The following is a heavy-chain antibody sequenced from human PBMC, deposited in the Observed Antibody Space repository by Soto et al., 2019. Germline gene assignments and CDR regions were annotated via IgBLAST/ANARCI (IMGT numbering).Heavy chain of an antibody. V-gene: IGHV1-18*01. CDR1: GYTFTSYG. J-gene: IGHJ4*02. Sequence: QVQLVQSGAEVKKPGASVKVSCKASGYTFTSYGISWVRQAPGQGLAWMGWISAYNGNPNYAQKLQGRDTMTTETSTSTAYMELRSQRSDDTDVDCCARGGVATILRYWGQGTLVTVSS. D-gene: IGHD5-12*01. CDR2: ISAYNGNP. CDR3: ARGGVATILRY.